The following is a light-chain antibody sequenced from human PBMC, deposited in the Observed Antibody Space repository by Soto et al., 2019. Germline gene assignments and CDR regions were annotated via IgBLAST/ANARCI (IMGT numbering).Light chain of an antibody. CDR1: QSISSW. J-gene: IGKJ1*01. V-gene: IGKV1-5*01. Sequence: DIQITQSPSTLSASVGDRVTITCRASQSISSWLAWYQQKPGKAPKLLIYDASSLQSGVPSRFSGSGSGTEFTLTISSLQPDDFATYYCQQCNTYFQTFGQGTKVDIK. CDR2: DAS. CDR3: QQCNTYFQT.